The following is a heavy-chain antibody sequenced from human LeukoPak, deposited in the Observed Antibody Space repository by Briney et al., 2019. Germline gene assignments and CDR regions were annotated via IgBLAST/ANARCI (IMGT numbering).Heavy chain of an antibody. D-gene: IGHD2-2*02. CDR1: GGSFSGYY. V-gene: IGHV4-34*01. CDR3: ARGRRVGYCSSTSCYTGRVVWFDP. J-gene: IGHJ5*02. CDR2: INHSGST. Sequence: SETLSLTCAVYGGSFSGYYWSWIRQPPGKGLVWIGEINHSGSTKYNPSLKSRVTISVDKSNNQFSLKLSSVTAADTAVYYCARGRRVGYCSSTSCYTGRVVWFDPWGQGTLVTVSS.